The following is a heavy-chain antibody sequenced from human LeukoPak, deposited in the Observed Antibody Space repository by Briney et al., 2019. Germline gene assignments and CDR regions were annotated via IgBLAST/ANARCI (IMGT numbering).Heavy chain of an antibody. CDR1: GGSINSYY. V-gene: IGHV4-59*01. Sequence: SETLSLTCTVSGGSINSYYWSWIRQPPGKGLEWVGYIYYSGSANYKPSLKRRVTISVDTSKNQFSLKVSSVTAADTAVYYCASSRSSSGWSLIDYWGQGALVTVSS. CDR2: IYYSGSA. J-gene: IGHJ4*02. CDR3: ASSRSSSGWSLIDY. D-gene: IGHD6-19*01.